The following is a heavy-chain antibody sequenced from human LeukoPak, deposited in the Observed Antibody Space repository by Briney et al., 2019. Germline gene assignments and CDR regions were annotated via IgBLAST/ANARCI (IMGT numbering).Heavy chain of an antibody. J-gene: IGHJ3*02. CDR3: AHSEDYYGSVDAFDI. CDR1: GFSLSTSGVG. CDR2: TYWDDDK. V-gene: IGHV2-5*02. D-gene: IGHD3-10*01. Sequence: SGPTLVEPTQTLTLTCTFSGFSLSTSGVGVGWIRQPPGKALEWLAFTYWDDDKRYSPSLESRLTITKDTFKNQVVLTMTNMDPVDTATYYCAHSEDYYGSVDAFDIWGQGTMVTVSS.